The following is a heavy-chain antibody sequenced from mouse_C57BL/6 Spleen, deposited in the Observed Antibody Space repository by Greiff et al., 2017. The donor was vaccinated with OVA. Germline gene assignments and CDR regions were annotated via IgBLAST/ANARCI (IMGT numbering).Heavy chain of an antibody. J-gene: IGHJ2*01. V-gene: IGHV1-80*01. CDR3: ARLYYDYADGDGGLFDY. Sequence: QVQLQQPGAELVKPGASVKISCKASGYAFSSYWMNWVKQRPGKGLEWIGQIYPGDGDTNYNGKFKGKATLTADKSSSTAYMQLSSLTSEDSAVYFCARLYYDYADGDGGLFDYWGQGTTLTVSS. CDR2: IYPGDGDT. D-gene: IGHD2-4*01. CDR1: GYAFSSYW.